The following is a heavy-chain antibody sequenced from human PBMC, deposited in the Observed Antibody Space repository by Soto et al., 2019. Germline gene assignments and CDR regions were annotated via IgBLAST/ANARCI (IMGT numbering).Heavy chain of an antibody. V-gene: IGHV1-18*01. CDR1: GYTFTSYG. CDR2: ISAYNGNT. Sequence: QVQLVQSGAEVKKPGASVKVSCKASGYTFTSYGISWVRQAPGQGLEWMGWISAYNGNTNYAQKPQGRVTMTTATSTRTAYMELRSLRSDDTAVYYCARSPTSIGYCSGGSCYSIDYWGQGTLVTVSS. D-gene: IGHD2-15*01. CDR3: ARSPTSIGYCSGGSCYSIDY. J-gene: IGHJ4*02.